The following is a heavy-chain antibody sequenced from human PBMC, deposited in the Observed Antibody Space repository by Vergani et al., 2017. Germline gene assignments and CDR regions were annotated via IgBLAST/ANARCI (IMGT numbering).Heavy chain of an antibody. D-gene: IGHD3-22*01. CDR1: GFTFGSHA. J-gene: IGHJ4*02. CDR2: IKNTGDST. CDR3: AKDVLGDSSDLDS. V-gene: IGHV3-23*01. Sequence: EVQLLQSEGAVVQPGGSLRLSCVASGFTFGSHAMSWVRQGHGQGLEWVSSIKNTGDSTHYADSVKGRFTISRDNSKNTLYLQMNSLRVEDTAVYYCAKDVLGDSSDLDSWGPGTLVTVSS.